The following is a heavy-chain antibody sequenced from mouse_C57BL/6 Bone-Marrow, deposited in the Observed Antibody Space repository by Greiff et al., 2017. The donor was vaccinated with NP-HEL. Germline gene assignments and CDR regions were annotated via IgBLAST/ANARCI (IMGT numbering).Heavy chain of an antibody. D-gene: IGHD1-1*01. V-gene: IGHV1-18*01. Sequence: VQLQQSGPELVKPGASVKIPCKASGYTFTDYNMDWVKQSHGKSLEWIGDINPNNGGTIYNQKFKGKATLTVDKSSSTAYMELRSLTSEDTAVYYCARRRRYVSSYWYFDVWGTGTTVTVSA. CDR1: GYTFTDYN. CDR3: ARRRRYVSSYWYFDV. CDR2: INPNNGGT. J-gene: IGHJ1*03.